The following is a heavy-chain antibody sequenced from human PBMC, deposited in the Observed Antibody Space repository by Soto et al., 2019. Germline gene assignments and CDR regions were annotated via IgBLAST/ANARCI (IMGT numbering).Heavy chain of an antibody. D-gene: IGHD5-18*01. CDR3: ARTAMVTQGDYYYYYGMDV. CDR1: GYSFTSYW. J-gene: IGHJ6*02. Sequence: PGESLKISCKGSGYSFTSYWIGGVRQMPGKGLEWMGIIYPGDSDTRYSPSFQGQVTTSADKSISTAYLQWSSLKASDTAMYYCARTAMVTQGDYYYYYGMDVWGQGTTVTVSS. V-gene: IGHV5-51*01. CDR2: IYPGDSDT.